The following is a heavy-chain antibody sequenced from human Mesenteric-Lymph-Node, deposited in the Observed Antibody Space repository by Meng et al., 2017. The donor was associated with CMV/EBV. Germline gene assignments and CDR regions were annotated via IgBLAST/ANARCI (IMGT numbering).Heavy chain of an antibody. J-gene: IGHJ3*01. Sequence: SETLSLTCTVSGASISTSYWSWIRQPPGKGPEWIGYIHYTGSTNYNPSLKSRVTISLDTSKNQFSLKLSSVTAADSAVYYCAGITGDRHGFDVWGQGTMVTVSS. D-gene: IGHD7-27*01. CDR3: AGITGDRHGFDV. V-gene: IGHV4-59*01. CDR2: IHYTGST. CDR1: GASISTSY.